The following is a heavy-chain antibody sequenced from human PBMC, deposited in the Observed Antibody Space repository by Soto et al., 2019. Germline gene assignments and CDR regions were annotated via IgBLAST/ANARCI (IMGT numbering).Heavy chain of an antibody. CDR1: GFTFSSYS. CDR3: ARDLYTDRIAVAVC. J-gene: IGHJ4*02. CDR2: ISSNGGST. V-gene: IGHV3-64*01. D-gene: IGHD6-19*01. Sequence: HPGGSLRLSCAASGFTFSSYSMHWVRQAPGKGLEYVSAISSNGGSTYYANYEKGRFTISRDNSKNTLYLQMGSLRAEDMAVYYCARDLYTDRIAVAVCWGQGT.